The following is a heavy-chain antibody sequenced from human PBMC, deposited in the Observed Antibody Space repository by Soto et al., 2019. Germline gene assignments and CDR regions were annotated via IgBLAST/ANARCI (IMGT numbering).Heavy chain of an antibody. D-gene: IGHD4-17*01. CDR1: GYTFTSYD. J-gene: IGHJ5*02. V-gene: IGHV1-8*01. CDR2: MNPNSGNT. Sequence: RASVKVSCKASGYTFTSYDINWVRQATGQGLEWMGWMNPNSGNTGYAQKFQGRVTMTRNTSISTAYMELSSLRSEDTAVYYCARVYDYGDGARPWGQGTLVTVSS. CDR3: ARVYDYGDGARP.